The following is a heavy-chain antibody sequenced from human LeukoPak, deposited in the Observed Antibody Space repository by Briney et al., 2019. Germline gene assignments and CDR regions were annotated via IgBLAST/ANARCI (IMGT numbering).Heavy chain of an antibody. CDR2: ISYGGST. J-gene: IGHJ4*02. V-gene: IGHV4-59*01. CDR1: GGSISSYY. Sequence: SETLSLTCTVSGGSISSYYWSWIRQPPGKGLEWIGYISYGGSTNYNPSLKSRVTISVDTSKNQFSLMLSSVTAADTAVYYCARAYYGSDYFDYWGQGTLVTVSS. CDR3: ARAYYGSDYFDY. D-gene: IGHD3-10*01.